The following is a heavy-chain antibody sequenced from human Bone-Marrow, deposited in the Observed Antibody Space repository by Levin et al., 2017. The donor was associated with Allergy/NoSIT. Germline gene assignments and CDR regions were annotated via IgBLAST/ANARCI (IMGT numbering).Heavy chain of an antibody. D-gene: IGHD3-3*01. Sequence: SGGSLRLSCAAPRFSFSSYGMHWVRQAPGKGLEWVAVISKDGDRKYYAESVKGRFTISRDNSKNTLYLQMDSLRVEDTAVYYCAKARVVGWFIPPFDYWGQGTLLAVSS. CDR3: AKARVVGWFIPPFDY. J-gene: IGHJ4*02. CDR2: ISKDGDRK. V-gene: IGHV3-30*18. CDR1: RFSFSSYG.